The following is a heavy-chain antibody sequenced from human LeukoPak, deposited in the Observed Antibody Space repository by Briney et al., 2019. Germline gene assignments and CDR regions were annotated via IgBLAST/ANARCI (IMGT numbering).Heavy chain of an antibody. CDR2: INWNGGST. V-gene: IGHV3-20*04. Sequence: GGSLRLSCAASGFTFSSFGMSWVRQAPGKGLEWVSGINWNGGSTGYADSVKGRFTISRDNAKNSLYLQMNSLRAEDTALYYCARWGTSYYYYMDVWGKGTTVTVSS. CDR3: ARWGTSYYYYMDV. D-gene: IGHD2-2*01. CDR1: GFTFSSFG. J-gene: IGHJ6*03.